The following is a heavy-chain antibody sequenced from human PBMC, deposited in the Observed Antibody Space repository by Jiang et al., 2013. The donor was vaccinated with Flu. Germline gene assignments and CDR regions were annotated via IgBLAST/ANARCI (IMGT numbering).Heavy chain of an antibody. CDR2: IYYSGST. V-gene: IGHV4-39*01. CDR1: GGSISSSSYY. Sequence: LLKPSETLSLTCTVSGGSISSSSYYWGWIRQPPGKGLEWIGGIYYSGSTYYNPSLKSRVTISVDTSKNQFSLKLSSVTAADTAVYYCARTPNPYYDFWSGYANLDAFDIWGQGT. D-gene: IGHD3-3*01. CDR3: ARTPNPYYDFWSGYANLDAFDI. J-gene: IGHJ3*02.